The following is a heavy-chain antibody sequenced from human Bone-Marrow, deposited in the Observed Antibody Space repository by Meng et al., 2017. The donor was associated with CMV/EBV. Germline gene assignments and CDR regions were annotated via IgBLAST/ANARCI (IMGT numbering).Heavy chain of an antibody. CDR3: AKRPSSGWYSDY. D-gene: IGHD6-19*01. J-gene: IGHJ4*02. CDR1: GGSISSGGYY. CDR2: IYSGGSST. Sequence: ETLSLTCTVSGGSISSGGYYWSWIRQAPGKGLEWVSVIYSGGSSTYYADSVKGRFTISRDNSKNTLYLQMNSLRAEDTAVYYCAKRPSSGWYSDYWGQGTLVTVSS. V-gene: IGHV3-23*03.